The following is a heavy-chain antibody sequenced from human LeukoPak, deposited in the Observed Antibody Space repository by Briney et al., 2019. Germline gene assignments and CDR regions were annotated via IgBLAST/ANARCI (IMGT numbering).Heavy chain of an antibody. CDR2: IWYDGSRQ. Sequence: PGGSPRLSCVASGYTFSSHGMHWFRQSPGKGLEWVSAIWYDGSRQLYAESVKGPFTISRDDSENTLYLQMNSLRGEDTAFYYCARDDGFGDCVYWGQGTQVTVSS. CDR1: GYTFSSHG. J-gene: IGHJ4*02. D-gene: IGHD2-21*02. V-gene: IGHV3-33*01. CDR3: ARDDGFGDCVY.